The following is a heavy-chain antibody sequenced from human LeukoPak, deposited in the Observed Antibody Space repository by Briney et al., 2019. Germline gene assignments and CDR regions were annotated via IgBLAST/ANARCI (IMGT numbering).Heavy chain of an antibody. V-gene: IGHV3-48*01. J-gene: IGHJ4*02. CDR1: GFTFSDYS. Sequence: GGSLRLSCAASGFTFSDYSMNWVRQAPGKGLEWISYIGIDSGNTNYADSVKGRFTISGVKAKNSLYLQMNSLRVEDTAVYYCARDYKYAFDNWGQGTLVTVSS. CDR2: IGIDSGNT. D-gene: IGHD5-24*01. CDR3: ARDYKYAFDN.